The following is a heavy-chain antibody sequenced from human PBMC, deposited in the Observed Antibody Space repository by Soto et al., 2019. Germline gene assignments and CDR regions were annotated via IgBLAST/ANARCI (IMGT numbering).Heavy chain of an antibody. J-gene: IGHJ4*02. D-gene: IGHD1-26*01. V-gene: IGHV3-23*01. CDR1: VFPFGANA. CDR3: ATEMGATQGPFDN. CDR2: LSNTGRRT. Sequence: GSLRLSCVVSVFPFGANAMSWVRQAPGKGLEWVSGLSNTGRRTSYADSVKGRFNISRDNSENTVYLQMNSLRVEDTAVYYCATEMGATQGPFDNWGQGTLVTVSS.